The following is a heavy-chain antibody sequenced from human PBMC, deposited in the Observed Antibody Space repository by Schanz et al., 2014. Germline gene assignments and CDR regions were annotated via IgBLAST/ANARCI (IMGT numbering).Heavy chain of an antibody. D-gene: IGHD6-6*01. J-gene: IGHJ4*02. CDR1: RYTFNTYG. Sequence: QGQLVQSGPEAKEPGASVKVSCEASRYTFNTYGLNWVRQAPGQGLEWMGWISAYNGNTNYAQKLQGRVTMTTDTSTSTAYMELRSLRSDDTAVYYCGRVISRSYIDFWGQGTLITVPS. CDR3: GRVISRSYIDF. V-gene: IGHV1-18*01. CDR2: ISAYNGNT.